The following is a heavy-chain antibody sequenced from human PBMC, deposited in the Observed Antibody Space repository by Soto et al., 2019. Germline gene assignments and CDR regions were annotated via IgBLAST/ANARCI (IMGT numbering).Heavy chain of an antibody. D-gene: IGHD6-19*01. J-gene: IGHJ4*02. CDR1: GFTFSRYG. CDR2: ISYDGRNK. Sequence: QVQLVESGGGVVQPGRSLRLSCAASGFTFSRYGMHWVRQAPGKGLEWVAVISYDGRNKYYADSVKGRFTISRDNSKNTLYLQMNSLRAEDTAVYYCAILSYSSGWSRFDYWGQGTLVNVSS. V-gene: IGHV3-30*03. CDR3: AILSYSSGWSRFDY.